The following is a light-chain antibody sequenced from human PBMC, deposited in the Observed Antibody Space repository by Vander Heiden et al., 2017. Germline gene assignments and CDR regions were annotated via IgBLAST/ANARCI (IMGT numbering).Light chain of an antibody. V-gene: IGKV1-39*01. Sequence: DIQMTQSPSSLSASVGDRVTITCRASQSISSYLNWYQQKPGKAPKLLIYAASSLQSGVPSRFSGSGSGTDFSLTISRLQPEDFATYYCQQSDSTPFNFGHGTKVDIK. CDR3: QQSDSTPFN. J-gene: IGKJ3*01. CDR2: AAS. CDR1: QSISSY.